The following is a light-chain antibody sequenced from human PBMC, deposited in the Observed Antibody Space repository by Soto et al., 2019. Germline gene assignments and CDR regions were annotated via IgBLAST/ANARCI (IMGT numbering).Light chain of an antibody. Sequence: EIVMTQSPATLSVSPGERVTLCCKPSRSVRSNLAWYQQKPGQAPRLLISGASTRATGITDRFSGCGSGTEFTLTISSLQSEDFAFYYCQQFHYWWTFGQGTKVDI. CDR2: GAS. CDR1: RSVRSN. V-gene: IGKV3-15*01. CDR3: QQFHYWWT. J-gene: IGKJ1*01.